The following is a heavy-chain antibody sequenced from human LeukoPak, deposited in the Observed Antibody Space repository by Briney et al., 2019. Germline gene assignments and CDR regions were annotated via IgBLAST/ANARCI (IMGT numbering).Heavy chain of an antibody. V-gene: IGHV3-30*03. Sequence: PGRSLRLSCAASGFTFSSYGMHWVRQAPGKGLEWVAVISYDGTNEYYADSVKGRFAISRDNSKNTLYLQMNSLRAEDTAVYYCAGGYSHFDYWGQGTLVTASS. CDR3: AGGYSHFDY. D-gene: IGHD5-18*01. J-gene: IGHJ4*02. CDR2: ISYDGTNE. CDR1: GFTFSSYG.